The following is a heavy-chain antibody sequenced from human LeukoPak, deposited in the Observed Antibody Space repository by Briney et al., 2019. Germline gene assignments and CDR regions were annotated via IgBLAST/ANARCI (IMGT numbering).Heavy chain of an antibody. CDR1: GFTVRTNY. Sequence: PGGSLRLSCAASGFTVRTNYMSWVRRAPGKGLEWVSVIYSGGSTYYADSVKGRFTISRDNSKNTLYLQMNSLRAEDTAVYYCARDPSGDFDYWGQGTLVTVSS. V-gene: IGHV3-66*02. J-gene: IGHJ4*02. CDR2: IYSGGST. CDR3: ARDPSGDFDY. D-gene: IGHD1-26*01.